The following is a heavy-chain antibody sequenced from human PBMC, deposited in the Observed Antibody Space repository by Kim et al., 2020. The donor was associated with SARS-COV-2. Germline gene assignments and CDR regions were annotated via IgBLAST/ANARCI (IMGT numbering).Heavy chain of an antibody. D-gene: IGHD5-12*01. CDR2: ISSSSSYI. J-gene: IGHJ6*02. CDR1: GFTFSSYS. CDR3: ARAYTGYSGYEGGYYYYYGMDV. Sequence: GGSLRLSCAASGFTFSSYSMNWVRQAPGKGLEWVSSISSSSSYIYYADSVKGRFTISRDNAKNSLYLQMNSLRAEDTAVYYCARAYTGYSGYEGGYYYYYGMDVWGQGTTVTVSS. V-gene: IGHV3-21*01.